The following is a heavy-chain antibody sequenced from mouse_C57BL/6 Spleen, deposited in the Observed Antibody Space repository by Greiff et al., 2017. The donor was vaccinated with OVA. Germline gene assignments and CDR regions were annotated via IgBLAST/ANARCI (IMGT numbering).Heavy chain of an antibody. J-gene: IGHJ4*01. CDR1: GFSFNTYA. CDR2: IRSKSNNYAT. V-gene: IGHV10-1*01. CDR3: VRHHRLGDYAMDY. Sequence: EVMLVESGGGLVQPKGSLKLSCAASGFSFNTYAMNWVRQAPGKGLEWVARIRSKSNNYATYYADSVKDRFTISRDDSESMLYLQMNNLKTEDTAMYYCVRHHRLGDYAMDYWGQGTSVTVSS. D-gene: IGHD3-3*01.